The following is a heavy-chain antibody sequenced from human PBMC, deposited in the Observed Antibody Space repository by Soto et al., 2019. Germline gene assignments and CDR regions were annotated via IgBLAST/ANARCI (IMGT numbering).Heavy chain of an antibody. V-gene: IGHV4-30-4*01. J-gene: IGHJ4*02. CDR1: GGSISSGDYY. CDR3: ARAGSGYRYDY. Sequence: PSETLSLTCTVSGGSISSGDYYWSWIRQPPGKGLEWIGYIYYSGSTYYNPSLKSRVTISVDTSKNQFSLKLSSVTAADTAVYYCARAGSGYRYDYWGQGTLVTVSS. D-gene: IGHD3-22*01. CDR2: IYYSGST.